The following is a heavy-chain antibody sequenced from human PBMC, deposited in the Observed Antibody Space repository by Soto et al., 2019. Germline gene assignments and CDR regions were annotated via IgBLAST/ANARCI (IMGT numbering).Heavy chain of an antibody. CDR1: GFTFSDYY. CDR2: VRNKANSHTT. CDR3: ARGHHAFDY. Sequence: LRLSCTASGFTFSDYYKAWVRQAPGKGLEWVGRVRNKANSHTTEYAASVKGRFTISRDDSKNSLSLQMNSLKSEDTAVYYCARGHHAFDYWGQGTLVTVSS. J-gene: IGHJ4*02. V-gene: IGHV3-72*01.